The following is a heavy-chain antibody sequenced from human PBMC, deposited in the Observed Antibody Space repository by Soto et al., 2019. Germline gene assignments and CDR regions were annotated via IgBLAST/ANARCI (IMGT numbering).Heavy chain of an antibody. V-gene: IGHV3-23*01. CDR1: GFTFSSYA. CDR2: ISGTGGSI. J-gene: IGHJ4*02. D-gene: IGHD5-12*01. Sequence: VGSLRLSCAASGFTFSSYAMSWVRQAPGKGLEWVSSISGTGGSIYYADSVKGRFTISRDKSKNTLFLQMNSLRAEDTAIYYCAKEIYIVTSISYDSWGRGALVTVSS. CDR3: AKEIYIVTSISYDS.